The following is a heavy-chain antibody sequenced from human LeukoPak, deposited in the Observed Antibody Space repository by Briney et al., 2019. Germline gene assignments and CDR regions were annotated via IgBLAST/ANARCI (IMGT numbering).Heavy chain of an antibody. CDR3: AKEGVGDLPPYYFDY. V-gene: IGHV3-74*01. CDR1: GFTFTSYW. CDR2: INSDGRST. J-gene: IGHJ4*02. D-gene: IGHD3-10*01. Sequence: GGSLRLSCAASGFTFTSYWMHWVLQAPGKGLVWVSRINSDGRSTSYADSVKGRFTISRDNAKNTLYLQMNSLRAEDTAVYHCAKEGVGDLPPYYFDYWGQGALVTVSS.